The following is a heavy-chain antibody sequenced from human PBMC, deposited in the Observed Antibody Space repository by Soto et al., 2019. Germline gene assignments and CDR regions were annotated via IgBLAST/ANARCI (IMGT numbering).Heavy chain of an antibody. Sequence: SETLSLTCAVYGGSFSGYYWSWIRQPPGKGLEWIGEINHSGSTNYNPSLKSRVTISVDTSKNQFSLKLSSVTAADTAVYYCARVVVVAATPEYNWFDPWGQGTLVTVSS. CDR3: ARVVVVAATPEYNWFDP. CDR1: GGSFSGYY. CDR2: INHSGST. J-gene: IGHJ5*02. V-gene: IGHV4-34*01. D-gene: IGHD2-15*01.